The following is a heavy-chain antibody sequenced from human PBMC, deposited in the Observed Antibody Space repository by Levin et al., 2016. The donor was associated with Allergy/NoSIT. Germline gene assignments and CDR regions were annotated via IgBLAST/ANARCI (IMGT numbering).Heavy chain of an antibody. CDR1: GGSVGSYY. CDR2: IYHSGTT. J-gene: IGHJ6*02. Sequence: GSLRLSCTVSGGSVGSYYWGWIRQSPGKGLECIGYIYHSGTTNYNPSLKSRVTISVDTFKNQFSLRLRSVTAADTAVYYCARLRDYGLGNYAYTADVWGQGTTVTVSS. CDR3: ARLRDYGLGNYAYTADV. V-gene: IGHV4-59*08. D-gene: IGHD3-10*01.